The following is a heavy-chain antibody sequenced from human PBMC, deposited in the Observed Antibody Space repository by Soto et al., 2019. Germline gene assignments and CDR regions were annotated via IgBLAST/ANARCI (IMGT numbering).Heavy chain of an antibody. CDR2: ISAYNGNT. V-gene: IGHV1-18*01. CDR1: GYTLTSYG. J-gene: IGHJ3*02. CDR3: ARDPGGVTMIVVVPQGYAFDI. Sequence: ASLKISCNPSGYTLTSYGISCVRPAPGHGLEGMGWISAYNGNTHYAQKLQGRVTMTTDTSTSTAYMELRSLRSDDTAVYYCARDPGGVTMIVVVPQGYAFDIWGQGTMVTVSS. D-gene: IGHD3-22*01.